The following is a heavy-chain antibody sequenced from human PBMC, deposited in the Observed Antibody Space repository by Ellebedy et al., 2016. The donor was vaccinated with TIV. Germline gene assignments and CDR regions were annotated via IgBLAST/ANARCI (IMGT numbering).Heavy chain of an antibody. CDR1: GASMGSYY. V-gene: IGHV4-59*01. J-gene: IGHJ5*02. CDR3: AGGEISTAPAGERNWFDP. Sequence: SETLSLTCTVSGASMGSYYRHWIRQTPGKGLEYIGYIYYSGKANYNPSLKSRVTISVDRAKSQFSLRLTSVTAADTAVYYCAGGEISTAPAGERNWFDPWGQGTLVTVSS. CDR2: IYYSGKA. D-gene: IGHD3-16*01.